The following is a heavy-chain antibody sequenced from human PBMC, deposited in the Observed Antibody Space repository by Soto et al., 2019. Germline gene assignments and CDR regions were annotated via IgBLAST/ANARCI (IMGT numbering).Heavy chain of an antibody. J-gene: IGHJ4*02. Sequence: QVQLVQSGAEVKKPGSSVKVSCKASGGTFSSYAISWVRQAPGQGLECMGGIIPIFGTANYAQKFHGRVTITADDFKRPAYMELSSLRSEDTAVYYCARGDYYDSSGSMYCFDYWGQGTLVTVSS. CDR2: IIPIFGTA. CDR1: GGTFSSYA. V-gene: IGHV1-69*01. D-gene: IGHD3-22*01. CDR3: ARGDYYDSSGSMYCFDY.